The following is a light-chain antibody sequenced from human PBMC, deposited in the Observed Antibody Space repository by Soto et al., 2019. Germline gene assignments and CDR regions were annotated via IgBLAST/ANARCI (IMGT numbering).Light chain of an antibody. CDR3: QQYKHYSSTT. CDR1: ETINGW. CDR2: KAS. V-gene: IGKV1-5*03. Sequence: DIQMTQSPSTLSASVGDRVTITCRASETINGWLAWYQQKPGKAPNLLINKASTLESGVPSRFSGSASGTEFTLTISSLQPDDSATYYCQQYKHYSSTTFGQGTKLEIK. J-gene: IGKJ2*01.